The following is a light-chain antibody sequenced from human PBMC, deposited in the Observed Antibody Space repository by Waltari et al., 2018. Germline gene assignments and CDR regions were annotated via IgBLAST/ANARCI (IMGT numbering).Light chain of an antibody. Sequence: EIVLTQSPGTLSLSQGERATLACRASQRVSSSYLAWYQQKPGLAPRLLIYGASKRATGIPDRFSGSGSGTDFTLTISRLEPEDFAVYYCQQYNDWPLTFGGGTKVEIK. CDR1: QRVSSSY. CDR2: GAS. V-gene: IGKV3-20*01. CDR3: QQYNDWPLT. J-gene: IGKJ4*01.